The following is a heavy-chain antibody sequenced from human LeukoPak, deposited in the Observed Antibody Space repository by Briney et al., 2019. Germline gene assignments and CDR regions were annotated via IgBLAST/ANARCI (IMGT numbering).Heavy chain of an antibody. CDR1: GFTFSTYD. J-gene: IGHJ6*02. Sequence: GGSLRLSCAASGFTFSTYDMHWVRQVTGKGLEWVSAIGAGEDTYYLGSVKGRFTISRENAKNVLYLQMSSLRVEDTAVYYCVREIRETVITRHYYYGIDVWGQGTTVTVSS. V-gene: IGHV3-13*04. CDR2: IGAGEDT. D-gene: IGHD1-7*01. CDR3: VREIRETVITRHYYYGIDV.